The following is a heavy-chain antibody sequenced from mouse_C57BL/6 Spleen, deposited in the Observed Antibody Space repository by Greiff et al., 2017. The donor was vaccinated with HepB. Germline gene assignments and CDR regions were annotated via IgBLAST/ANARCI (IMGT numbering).Heavy chain of an antibody. CDR3: ARVYYDYEGMDY. CDR2: IYWDDDK. J-gene: IGHJ4*01. CDR1: GFSLSTSGMG. V-gene: IGHV8-12*01. Sequence: QVTLKVCGPGILQSSQTLSLTCSFSGFSLSTSGMGVSWIRQPSGKGLEWLAHIYWDDDKRYNPSLKSRLTISKDTSRNQVFLKITIVDTADTATYYCARVYYDYEGMDYWGQGTSVTVSS. D-gene: IGHD2-1*01.